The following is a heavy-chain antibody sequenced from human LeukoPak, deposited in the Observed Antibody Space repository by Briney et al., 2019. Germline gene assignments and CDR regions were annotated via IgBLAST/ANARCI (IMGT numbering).Heavy chain of an antibody. CDR2: ISGSGGST. D-gene: IGHD3-22*01. Sequence: PGGSLRLSCAASGFTFSSYAMSWVRQAPGKGLEWVSAISGSGGSTYYADSVKGRFTISRDNSKSTLYLQMNSLRAEDTAVYYCAKARIGLYYYDSSGYYFDCWGQGTLVTVSS. J-gene: IGHJ4*02. CDR1: GFTFSSYA. V-gene: IGHV3-23*01. CDR3: AKARIGLYYYDSSGYYFDC.